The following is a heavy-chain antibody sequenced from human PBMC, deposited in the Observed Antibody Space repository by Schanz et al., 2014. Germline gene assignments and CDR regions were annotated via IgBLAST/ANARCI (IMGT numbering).Heavy chain of an antibody. Sequence: VQVVQSGGGLVKPGGSLRLSCAASGFSFSGYGMHWVRQAPGKGLEWVAYIRFDASAKYYGDSVKGRFTTSRDNSKNTMYLQMNSLRAEDTAVYYCVKDLQRELLRDDHYYGMDVWGQGTTVTVSS. D-gene: IGHD1-26*01. CDR2: IRFDASAK. V-gene: IGHV3-30*02. CDR1: GFSFSGYG. J-gene: IGHJ6*02. CDR3: VKDLQRELLRDDHYYGMDV.